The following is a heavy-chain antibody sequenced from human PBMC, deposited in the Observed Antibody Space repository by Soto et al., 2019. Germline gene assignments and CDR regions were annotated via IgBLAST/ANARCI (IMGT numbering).Heavy chain of an antibody. V-gene: IGHV1-69*01. CDR1: GGTFSSYA. J-gene: IGHJ6*02. CDR2: IIPIVGTA. Sequence: QVQLVQSGAEVKKPGSSVKVSCKASGGTFSSYAISWVRQAPGQGLEWMGGIIPIVGTANYAQKFQGRVTITAGESTSTAYIELSSLGSEDTAVYYCARFLGASIDYYYYGMDVWGQGTTVTVSS. D-gene: IGHD3-16*01. CDR3: ARFLGASIDYYYYGMDV.